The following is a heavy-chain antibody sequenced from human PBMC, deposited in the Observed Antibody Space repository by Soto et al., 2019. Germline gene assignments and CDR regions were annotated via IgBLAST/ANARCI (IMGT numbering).Heavy chain of an antibody. Sequence: ASVKVSGKASGYTFTSYDINWVLQATGQGLEWMGWMNPNSGNTGYAQKFQGRVTMTRNTSISTAYMELSSLRSEDTAVYYCARGLGGYCSSTSCYHYFDYWGQGTLVTVSS. V-gene: IGHV1-8*01. CDR3: ARGLGGYCSSTSCYHYFDY. J-gene: IGHJ4*02. CDR1: GYTFTSYD. CDR2: MNPNSGNT. D-gene: IGHD2-2*01.